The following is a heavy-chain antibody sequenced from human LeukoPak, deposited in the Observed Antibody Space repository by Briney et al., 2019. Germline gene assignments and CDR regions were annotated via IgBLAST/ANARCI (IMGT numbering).Heavy chain of an antibody. V-gene: IGHV3-7*01. CDR3: ARGGTTTDYYYYYYMDV. D-gene: IGHD4-17*01. J-gene: IGHJ6*03. Sequence: GGSLRLSCAASGFTFSSYAMSWVRQAPGKGLEWVANIKQDGSEKYYVGSVKGRFTISRDNAKNSLYLQMNSLRAEDTAVYYCARGGTTTDYYYYYYMDVWGKGTTVTVSS. CDR1: GFTFSSYA. CDR2: IKQDGSEK.